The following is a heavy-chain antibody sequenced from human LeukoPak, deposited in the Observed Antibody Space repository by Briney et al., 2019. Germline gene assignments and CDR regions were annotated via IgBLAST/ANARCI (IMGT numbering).Heavy chain of an antibody. D-gene: IGHD3-3*01. CDR2: ISGSGSST. V-gene: IGHV3-23*01. Sequence: GGSLRLSCAASGFTFSSYAMSWVRQAPGKGLEWVSAISGSGSSTYYADSVKGRFTISRDNSKNTLYLQMNSLRAEDTAVYYCARVPILRFLEWLPFDYWGQGTLVTVSS. J-gene: IGHJ4*02. CDR1: GFTFSSYA. CDR3: ARVPILRFLEWLPFDY.